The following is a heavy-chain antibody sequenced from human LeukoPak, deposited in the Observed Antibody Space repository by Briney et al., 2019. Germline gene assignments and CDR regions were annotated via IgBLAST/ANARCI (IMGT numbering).Heavy chain of an antibody. CDR1: GYTFTGYY. CDR3: ARDTEMATINDY. J-gene: IGHJ4*02. Sequence: WASVRVSCKASGYTFTGYYMHWVRQAPGQGLEWMGWLNPNSGGTNYAQKFQGRVTMTRDTSISTAYMELSRLRSDDTAVYYCARDTEMATINDYWGQGTLVTVSS. V-gene: IGHV1-2*02. CDR2: LNPNSGGT. D-gene: IGHD5-24*01.